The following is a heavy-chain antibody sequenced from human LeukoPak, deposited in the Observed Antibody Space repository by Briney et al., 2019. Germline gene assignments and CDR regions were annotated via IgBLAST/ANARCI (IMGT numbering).Heavy chain of an antibody. CDR3: ALDSSGLDY. V-gene: IGHV4-39*01. Sequence: SETLSLTCTVSGGSISSSNYYWGWIRQPPGKGLEWIGSIYYSGSTYYNPSLKSRVTISVDTSKNQFSLKLSSVTAADTAVYYCALDSSGLDYWGQGTLVTVSS. J-gene: IGHJ4*02. CDR2: IYYSGST. CDR1: GGSISSSNYY. D-gene: IGHD3-22*01.